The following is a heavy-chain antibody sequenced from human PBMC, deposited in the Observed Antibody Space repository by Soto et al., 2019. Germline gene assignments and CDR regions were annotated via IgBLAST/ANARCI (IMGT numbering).Heavy chain of an antibody. J-gene: IGHJ6*02. V-gene: IGHV3-21*01. Sequence: LRLSCAASGFTFSSYSMNWVRQAPGKGLEWVSSISSSSSYIYYADSVKGRFTISRDNAKNSLYLQMNSLRAEDTAVYYCARDGCSSTSCPVDYYYGMDVWGQGTTVTVSS. D-gene: IGHD2-2*01. CDR2: ISSSSSYI. CDR1: GFTFSSYS. CDR3: ARDGCSSTSCPVDYYYGMDV.